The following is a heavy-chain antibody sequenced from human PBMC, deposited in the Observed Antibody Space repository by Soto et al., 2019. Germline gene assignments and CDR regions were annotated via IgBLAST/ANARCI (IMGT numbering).Heavy chain of an antibody. CDR3: ARKGLRDYDSSGYYYNWFDP. J-gene: IGHJ5*02. CDR1: GYSFTSYW. V-gene: IGHV5-51*01. CDR2: IYPGDSDT. D-gene: IGHD3-22*01. Sequence: GESLKISCKGSGYSFTSYWIGWVRQMPGKGLEWMGIIYPGDSDTRYSPSFQGQVTISADKSISTAYLQWSSLKASDTAMYYCARKGLRDYDSSGYYYNWFDPWGQGTLVTVSS.